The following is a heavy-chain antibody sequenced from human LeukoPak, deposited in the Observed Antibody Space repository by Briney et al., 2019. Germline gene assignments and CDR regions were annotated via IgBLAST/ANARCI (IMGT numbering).Heavy chain of an antibody. CDR3: TRDSYDFWSGGMYYLDY. V-gene: IGHV3-49*04. D-gene: IGHD3-3*01. Sequence: PGGSLRLSCTASGFTFGDYAMSWVRQAPGKGLEWVGFIRSKAYGGTTEYAASVKGRFTISRDDSKSIAYLQMNSLKTEDTAVYYCTRDSYDFWSGGMYYLDYWGQGTLVTVSS. CDR1: GFTFGDYA. CDR2: IRSKAYGGTT. J-gene: IGHJ4*02.